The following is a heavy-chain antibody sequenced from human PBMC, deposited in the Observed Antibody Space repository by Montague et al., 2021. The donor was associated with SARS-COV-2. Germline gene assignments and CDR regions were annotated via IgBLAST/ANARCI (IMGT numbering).Heavy chain of an antibody. D-gene: IGHD2-21*01. CDR2: ISSSGSLI. Sequence: SLRLSCAASGFTFSSYEMNWVRQAPGKGLEWASYISSSGSLIYYADPVKGRFTISRDNAKNSLYLQMNSLRAEDTAVYYCAGDRPLDSYDPNFQYWGQGTLVTVSS. J-gene: IGHJ1*01. CDR3: AGDRPLDSYDPNFQY. V-gene: IGHV3-48*03. CDR1: GFTFSSYE.